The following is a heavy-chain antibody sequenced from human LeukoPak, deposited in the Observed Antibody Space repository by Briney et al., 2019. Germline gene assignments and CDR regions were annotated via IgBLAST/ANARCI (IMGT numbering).Heavy chain of an antibody. CDR2: IYYSGST. CDR3: ARDLSSSSSMDV. J-gene: IGHJ6*04. V-gene: IGHV4-59*01. D-gene: IGHD6-6*01. CDR1: GGSISSNY. Sequence: KPSETLSLTCTVSGGSISSNYWNWIRQPPGKGLEWIAYIYYSGSTNHNPSLKSRVTISVDTSKNQFSLKLSSVTAVYTAVYYCARDLSSSSSMDVWGKGTTVTVSS.